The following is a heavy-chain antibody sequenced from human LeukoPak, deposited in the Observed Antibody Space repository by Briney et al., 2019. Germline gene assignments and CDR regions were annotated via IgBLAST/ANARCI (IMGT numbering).Heavy chain of an antibody. CDR2: IYYSGST. CDR3: AREKDIVVVTGYFDL. Sequence: SETLSLTCTVSGGSISSGGYYWSWIRQHPGKGLEWIGYIYYSGSTYYNPSLKSRVTISVDTSKNQFSLKLSSETAADTAVYYCAREKDIVVVTGYFDLWGRGTLVTVSS. J-gene: IGHJ2*01. CDR1: GGSISSGGYY. V-gene: IGHV4-31*03. D-gene: IGHD2-21*02.